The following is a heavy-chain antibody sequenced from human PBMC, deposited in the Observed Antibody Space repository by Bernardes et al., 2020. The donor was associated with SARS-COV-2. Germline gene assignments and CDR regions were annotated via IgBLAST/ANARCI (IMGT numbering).Heavy chain of an antibody. J-gene: IGHJ4*02. CDR1: GGSISSSSYY. D-gene: IGHD5-18*01. CDR2: IYYSGST. V-gene: IGHV4-39*01. Sequence: SETLSLTCTVSGGSISSSSYYWGWIRQPPGKGLEWIGSIYYSGSTYYNPSLKSRVTISVDTSKNQFSLKLSSVTAADTAVYYCARGGSRATWIQLCFSPPVDYWGQGTLVTVSS. CDR3: ARGGSRATWIQLCFSPPVDY.